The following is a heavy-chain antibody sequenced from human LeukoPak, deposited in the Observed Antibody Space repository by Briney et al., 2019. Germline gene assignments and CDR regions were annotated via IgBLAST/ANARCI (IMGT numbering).Heavy chain of an antibody. CDR1: GGTFSSYA. V-gene: IGHV1-69*04. J-gene: IGHJ5*02. Sequence: SVKVSCKASGGTFSSYAISWVRQAPGQGLEWMGRIIPIFGIANYAQKFQGRVTITADKSTSTAYMELSSLRSEDTAVYYCAREVVTANRNWFDPWGQGTLVTVPS. CDR2: IIPIFGIA. D-gene: IGHD2-21*02. CDR3: AREVVTANRNWFDP.